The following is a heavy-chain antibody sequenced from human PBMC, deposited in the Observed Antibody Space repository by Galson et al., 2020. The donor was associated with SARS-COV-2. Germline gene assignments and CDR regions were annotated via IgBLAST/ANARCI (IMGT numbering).Heavy chain of an antibody. V-gene: IGHV1-24*01. Sequence: ASVKVSCKVSGYTLTELSMHWVRQAPGKGLEWMGGFDPEDGETIYAQKFQGRVTMTEDTSTDTAYMELSSLRSDDTAVYYCARDLEMSCGDTNCDGVIPGDYWGQGSLVTVSS. J-gene: IGHJ4*02. CDR1: GYTLTELS. D-gene: IGHD2-21*01. CDR2: FDPEDGET. CDR3: ARDLEMSCGDTNCDGVIPGDY.